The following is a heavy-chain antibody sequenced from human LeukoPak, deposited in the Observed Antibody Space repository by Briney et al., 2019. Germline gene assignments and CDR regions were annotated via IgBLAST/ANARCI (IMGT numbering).Heavy chain of an antibody. CDR2: IYPGDSDT. CDR1: GYSFTSYW. D-gene: IGHD3-22*01. CDR3: ASAYYYDSSGYTNDYYFDY. V-gene: IGHV5-51*01. J-gene: IGHJ4*02. Sequence: GESLKISCKGSGYSFTSYWIGWVRQMPGKGLEWMGIIYPGDSDTRYSPSFQGQVTISAGKSISTAYLQWSSLKASDTAMYYCASAYYYDSSGYTNDYYFDYWGQGTLVTVSS.